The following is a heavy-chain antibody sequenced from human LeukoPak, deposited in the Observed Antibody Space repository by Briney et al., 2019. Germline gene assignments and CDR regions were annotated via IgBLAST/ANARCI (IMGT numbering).Heavy chain of an antibody. CDR3: AKDLWDLGDHGGYFDY. Sequence: GGSLRLSCAASGFTFSSYEMNWVRQAPGKGLEWVSYISSSGSTIYYADSVKGRFTISRDNAKNSLYLQMNSLRAEDTALYYCAKDLWDLGDHGGYFDYWGQGTLVTVSS. J-gene: IGHJ4*02. CDR1: GFTFSSYE. CDR2: ISSSGSTI. V-gene: IGHV3-48*03. D-gene: IGHD2-21*02.